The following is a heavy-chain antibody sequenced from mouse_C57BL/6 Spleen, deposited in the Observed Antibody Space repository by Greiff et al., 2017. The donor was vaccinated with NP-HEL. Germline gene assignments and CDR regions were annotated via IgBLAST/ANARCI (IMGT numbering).Heavy chain of an antibody. CDR2: IYPGSGNT. Sequence: QVQLQQSGAELVRPGASVKLSCKASGYTFTDYYINWVKQRPGQGLEWIARIYPGSGNTYYNEKFKGKATLTAEKSSSTAYMQLSSLTSEDSAVYFCARLTGTKAMDYWGQGTSVTVSS. CDR1: GYTFTDYY. J-gene: IGHJ4*01. V-gene: IGHV1-76*01. CDR3: ARLTGTKAMDY. D-gene: IGHD4-1*01.